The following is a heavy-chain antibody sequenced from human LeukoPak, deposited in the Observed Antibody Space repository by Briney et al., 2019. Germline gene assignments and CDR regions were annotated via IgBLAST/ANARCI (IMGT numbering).Heavy chain of an antibody. D-gene: IGHD2-15*01. J-gene: IGHJ4*02. CDR1: GFTVSSNY. CDR3: AKDTRVASLFDY. V-gene: IGHV3-53*01. Sequence: PGRSLRLSCAASGFTVSSNYMSWVGQAPGQGLEWVSVIYSGGSTYYADSVKGRFTISRDKSKNTLYLQMNSLRAEDTAVYYCAKDTRVASLFDYWGQGALVTVSS. CDR2: IYSGGST.